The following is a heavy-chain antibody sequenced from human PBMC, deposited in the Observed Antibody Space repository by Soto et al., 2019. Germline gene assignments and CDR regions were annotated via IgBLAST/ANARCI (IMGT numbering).Heavy chain of an antibody. CDR2: ISGSGGST. V-gene: IGHV3-23*01. Sequence: PGGSLRLSCAASGFTFSSYAMSWVRQAPGKGLEWVSAISGSGGSTYYADSVKGRFTISRDNSKNTLYLQMNSLRAEDTAVYYCAKEESVVVVPAAVYYYYGMDVWGQGTTVTVSS. D-gene: IGHD2-2*01. J-gene: IGHJ6*02. CDR1: GFTFSSYA. CDR3: AKEESVVVVPAAVYYYYGMDV.